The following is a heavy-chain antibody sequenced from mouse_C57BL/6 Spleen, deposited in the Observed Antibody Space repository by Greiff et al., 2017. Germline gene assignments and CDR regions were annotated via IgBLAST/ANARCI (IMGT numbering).Heavy chain of an antibody. Sequence: VQLQQSGPELVKPGASVKIPCKASGYTFTDYNMDWVKQSHGKSLEWIGDINPNNGGTIYNQKFKGKATLTVDKSSSTAYMGLRSLTSEDTAVYYCARTAQAPCAMDYWGQGTSVTVSS. CDR3: ARTAQAPCAMDY. J-gene: IGHJ4*01. D-gene: IGHD3-2*02. V-gene: IGHV1-18*01. CDR2: INPNNGGT. CDR1: GYTFTDYN.